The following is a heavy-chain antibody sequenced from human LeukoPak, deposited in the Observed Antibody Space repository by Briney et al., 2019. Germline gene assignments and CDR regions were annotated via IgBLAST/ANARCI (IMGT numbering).Heavy chain of an antibody. Sequence: GESLKISCKTSGYSFTRYWIAWVRQTPGKGLEWMGIVYPDDSDTRYSPAFQGQVTITADKSITTANLHWSSLKASDTAVYYCASPSWTYFPFDYWGQGTLVTVSS. CDR3: ASPSWTYFPFDY. CDR2: VYPDDSDT. V-gene: IGHV5-51*03. D-gene: IGHD1-26*01. CDR1: GYSFTRYW. J-gene: IGHJ4*02.